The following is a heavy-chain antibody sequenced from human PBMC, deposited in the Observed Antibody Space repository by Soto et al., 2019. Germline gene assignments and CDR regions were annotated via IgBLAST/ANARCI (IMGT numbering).Heavy chain of an antibody. CDR2: IYYSGST. CDR3: ARDRPLWSEYYYYGMDV. Sequence: QVQLQESGPGLVKPSQTLSLTCTVSGGSISSGGYYWSWIRQHPGKGLEWIGYIYYSGSTYYNPSLKSRVTISVDTSKNQFSLKLSSVTAADTAVYYCARDRPLWSEYYYYGMDVWGQGTTVTVSS. V-gene: IGHV4-31*03. J-gene: IGHJ6*02. CDR1: GGSISSGGYY. D-gene: IGHD5-18*01.